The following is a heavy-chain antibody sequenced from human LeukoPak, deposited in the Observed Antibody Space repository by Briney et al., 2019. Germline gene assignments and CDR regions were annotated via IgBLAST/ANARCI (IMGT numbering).Heavy chain of an antibody. V-gene: IGHV3-66*01. J-gene: IGHJ4*02. Sequence: PGGSLRLSCAASGFSVSSSYMSWVRQAPGKGLEWVSVIYSGGNKYYADFVKGRFTIPRDNFKNSLFLQMTSLRAEDTALYYCVYGDFVRTVNYFDYWGQGTLVTVSS. CDR3: VYGDFVRTVNYFDY. CDR2: IYSGGNK. CDR1: GFSVSSSY. D-gene: IGHD4-17*01.